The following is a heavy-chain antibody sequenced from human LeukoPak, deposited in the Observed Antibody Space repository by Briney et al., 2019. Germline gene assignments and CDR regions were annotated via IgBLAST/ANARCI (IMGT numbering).Heavy chain of an antibody. Sequence: ASVKVSCKASGYTFTSYWIGWVRQMPGKGLEWMGIIYPGDSDTRYSPSFQGQVTISADKSISTAYLQWSSLKASDTAMYYCARQDYGGNSVLYAFDIWGQGTMVTVFS. CDR1: GYTFTSYW. J-gene: IGHJ3*02. CDR2: IYPGDSDT. CDR3: ARQDYGGNSVLYAFDI. V-gene: IGHV5-51*01. D-gene: IGHD4-23*01.